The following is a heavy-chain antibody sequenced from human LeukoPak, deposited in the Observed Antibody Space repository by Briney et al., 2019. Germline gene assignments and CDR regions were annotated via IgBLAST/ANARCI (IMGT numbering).Heavy chain of an antibody. CDR3: AKEVGAGTYDSGSYSAYWYFDL. J-gene: IGHJ2*01. Sequence: PGGSLRLSCTASGFTFSSYGMHWVRQAPGKGLEWVSHISSSSSIIYYADSVKGRFTISRDNAKNSLYLQMNSLRAEDTAVYYCAKEVGAGTYDSGSYSAYWYFDLWGRGTLVTVSS. V-gene: IGHV3-48*01. CDR2: ISSSSSII. CDR1: GFTFSSYG. D-gene: IGHD3-10*01.